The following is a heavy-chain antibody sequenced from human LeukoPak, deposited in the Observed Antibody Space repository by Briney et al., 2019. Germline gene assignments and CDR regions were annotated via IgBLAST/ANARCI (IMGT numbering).Heavy chain of an antibody. Sequence: SETLSLTCTVSGGSISNYYWSWIRQPPGKGLEWIGYINYSGSTNYNPSLKSRVTISVDTSKNQLSLKLSSVTAADTAVYYCARHVSAYNPHWYFDLWGRGTLVTVSA. CDR2: INYSGST. D-gene: IGHD5-24*01. J-gene: IGHJ2*01. V-gene: IGHV4-59*08. CDR1: GGSISNYY. CDR3: ARHVSAYNPHWYFDL.